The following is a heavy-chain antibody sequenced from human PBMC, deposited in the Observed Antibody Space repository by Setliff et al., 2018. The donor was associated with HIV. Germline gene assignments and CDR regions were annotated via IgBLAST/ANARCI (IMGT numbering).Heavy chain of an antibody. CDR3: ARRAYCSSTTCFDN. Sequence: PGGSLRLSCAASGFTFDEYALHWVRQAPGKGLEWVSSIGWNGVSIAYADSVKGRFTISRDNAKNTLYLQMNSLRAEDTAVYYCARRAYCSSTTCFDNWGQGTLVTVSS. D-gene: IGHD2-2*01. V-gene: IGHV3-9*01. CDR1: GFTFDEYA. CDR2: IGWNGVSI. J-gene: IGHJ4*02.